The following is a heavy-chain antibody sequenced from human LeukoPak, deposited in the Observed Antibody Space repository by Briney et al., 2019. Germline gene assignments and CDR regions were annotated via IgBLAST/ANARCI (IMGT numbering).Heavy chain of an antibody. Sequence: GGSLRLSCAASGFTFSSYWMHWVRQAPGKGLVWVSRINSDGSNTGYTDSVKGRFTISRDNAKNTLYLQMNSLRAEDTGVYYCAREEGDYFDYWGQGTLVTVSS. J-gene: IGHJ4*02. CDR2: INSDGSNT. CDR1: GFTFSSYW. V-gene: IGHV3-74*01. CDR3: AREEGDYFDY.